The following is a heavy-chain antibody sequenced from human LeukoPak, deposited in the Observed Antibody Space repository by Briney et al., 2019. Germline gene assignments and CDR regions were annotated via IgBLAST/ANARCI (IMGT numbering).Heavy chain of an antibody. Sequence: PSETLSLTCAVYGGSFSGYYWSWIRQPPGKGLEWIGEINHSGSTNYNPPLKSRVTISVDTSKNQFSLKLSSVTAADTAVYYCARGTGSGSYKYWGQGTLVTVSS. D-gene: IGHD3-10*01. CDR3: ARGTGSGSYKY. V-gene: IGHV4-34*01. J-gene: IGHJ4*02. CDR1: GGSFSGYY. CDR2: INHSGST.